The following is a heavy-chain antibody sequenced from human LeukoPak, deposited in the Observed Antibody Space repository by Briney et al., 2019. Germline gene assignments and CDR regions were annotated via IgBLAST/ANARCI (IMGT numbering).Heavy chain of an antibody. V-gene: IGHV3-48*01. Sequence: GGSLRLSCAASGFTFSSYSMNWVRQAPGKGLEWVSYISSSSSTICYADSVKGRFTISRDNAKNSLYLQMNGLRAEDTAVYYCARDGRGEYSSSSNYWGQGTLVTVSS. CDR3: ARDGRGEYSSSSNY. J-gene: IGHJ4*02. CDR2: ISSSSSTI. CDR1: GFTFSSYS. D-gene: IGHD6-6*01.